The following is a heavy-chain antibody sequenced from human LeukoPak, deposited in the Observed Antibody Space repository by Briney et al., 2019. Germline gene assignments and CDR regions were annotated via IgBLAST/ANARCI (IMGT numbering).Heavy chain of an antibody. CDR2: VDSEDGET. D-gene: IGHD4-11*01. Sequence: GASVKVSCKSSGYIFTDYYMHWVQQAPGKGLEWMGRVDSEDGETIYAEKFQGRIIITADTSTDTAYMELGSLRSEDTAVYYCATDLPTRGDYSNFHYWGQGTLVTVSS. V-gene: IGHV1-69-2*01. CDR1: GYIFTDYY. CDR3: ATDLPTRGDYSNFHY. J-gene: IGHJ4*02.